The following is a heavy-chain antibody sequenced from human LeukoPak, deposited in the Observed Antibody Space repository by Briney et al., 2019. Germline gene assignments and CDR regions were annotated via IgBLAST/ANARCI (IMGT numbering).Heavy chain of an antibody. CDR3: AKAVTEWELIDY. J-gene: IGHJ4*02. D-gene: IGHD1-26*01. CDR1: GFTFSSYA. CDR2: ISGGGGST. Sequence: GGSLRLSCAASGFTFSSYAMSWVRQAPGKGLEWVSAISGGGGSTYYADSVKGRFTISRDNSKNTLYLQMNSLRAEDTAVYYCAKAVTEWELIDYWGQGTLVTVSS. V-gene: IGHV3-23*01.